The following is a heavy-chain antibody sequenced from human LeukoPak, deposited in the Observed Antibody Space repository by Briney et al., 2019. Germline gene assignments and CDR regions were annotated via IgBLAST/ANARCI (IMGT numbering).Heavy chain of an antibody. D-gene: IGHD2-2*01. CDR3: ARASENDIVVVPAAIKGSYYYYGMDV. V-gene: IGHV1-69*01. Sequence: SVKVSCKASGGTFSSYAISWVRQAPGQGLEWMGGFIPIFGTANYAQKFQGRVTITADESTSTAYMELSSLRSEDTAVYYCARASENDIVVVPAAIKGSYYYYGMDVWGQGTTVTVSS. CDR2: FIPIFGTA. J-gene: IGHJ6*02. CDR1: GGTFSSYA.